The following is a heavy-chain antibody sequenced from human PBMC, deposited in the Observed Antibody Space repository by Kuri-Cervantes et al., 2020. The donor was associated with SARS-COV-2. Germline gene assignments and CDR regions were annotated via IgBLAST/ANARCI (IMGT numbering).Heavy chain of an antibody. CDR3: AREGYYYDSTEAYREGINAFDI. D-gene: IGHD3-22*01. J-gene: IGHJ3*02. V-gene: IGHV3-74*01. Sequence: GGSLRLSCAASGFTFSSYWMHWVRQAPGKGLVWVSRINSDGSSTSYADSVKGRFTISRDNAKNTLYLQMNSLRAEDTAVYYCAREGYYYDSTEAYREGINAFDIWGQGTMVTVSS. CDR2: INSDGSST. CDR1: GFTFSSYW.